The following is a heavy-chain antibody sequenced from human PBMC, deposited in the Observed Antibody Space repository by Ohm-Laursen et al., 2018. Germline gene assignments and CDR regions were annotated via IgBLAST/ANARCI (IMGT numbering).Heavy chain of an antibody. Sequence: SLRLSCTASGFTFSSSGMHWVRQAPGKGLEWVAVIWHDGSNKYYGDSVKGRFTISRDNSKNTLYLQMNSLRTEDTAVYYCAKGYTYYYDSSGLYDAFDIWGQGTMVTVSS. CDR2: IWHDGSNK. D-gene: IGHD3-22*01. CDR3: AKGYTYYYDSSGLYDAFDI. CDR1: GFTFSSSG. V-gene: IGHV3-33*06. J-gene: IGHJ3*02.